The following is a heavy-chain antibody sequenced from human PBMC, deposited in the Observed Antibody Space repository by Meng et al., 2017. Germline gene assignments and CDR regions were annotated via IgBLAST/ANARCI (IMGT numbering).Heavy chain of an antibody. CDR2: ISSSSSYI. V-gene: IGHV3-21*01. CDR3: ARDWGVYSSSSQSDY. D-gene: IGHD6-6*01. Sequence: VEVVESGVGLFKPGGSLRLSCAVSGFTFSSYSMNWVRQAPGKGLEWVSSISSSSSYIYYADSVKGRFTISRDNAKNSLYLQMNSLRAEDTAVYYCARDWGVYSSSSQSDYWGQGTLVTVSS. CDR1: GFTFSSYS. J-gene: IGHJ4*02.